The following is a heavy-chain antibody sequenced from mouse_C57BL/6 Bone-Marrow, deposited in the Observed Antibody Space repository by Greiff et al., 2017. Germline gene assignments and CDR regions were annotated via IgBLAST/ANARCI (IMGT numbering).Heavy chain of an antibody. CDR1: GYTFTDYY. CDR3: ARGTGYFDY. Sequence: QVQLQQSGAELVRPGASVKLSCKASGYTFTDYYINWVKQRPGQGLEWIARIYPGSGNNYYNEKFKGKATLTAEKSSSTAYMQLSSLTSEDSAVYFCARGTGYFDYWGQGTTLTVSS. V-gene: IGHV1-76*01. D-gene: IGHD3-3*01. CDR2: IYPGSGNN. J-gene: IGHJ2*01.